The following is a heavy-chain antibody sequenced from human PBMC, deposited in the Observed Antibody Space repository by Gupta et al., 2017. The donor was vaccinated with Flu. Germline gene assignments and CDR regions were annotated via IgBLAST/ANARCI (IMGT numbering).Heavy chain of an antibody. Sequence: EVQLVESGGGLVKPGGSLRLSCAASGFTFSSYSMNWVRQAPGKGLEWVSSISSSSSYIYYADSVKGRFTISRDNAKNSLYLQMNSLRAEDTAVYYCARDQDYDSRTFDYWGQGTLVTVSS. CDR2: ISSSSSYI. D-gene: IGHD3-22*01. CDR1: GFTFSSYS. V-gene: IGHV3-21*01. CDR3: ARDQDYDSRTFDY. J-gene: IGHJ4*02.